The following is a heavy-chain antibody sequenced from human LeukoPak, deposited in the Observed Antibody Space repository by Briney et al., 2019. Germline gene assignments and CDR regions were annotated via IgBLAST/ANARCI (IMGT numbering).Heavy chain of an antibody. J-gene: IGHJ5*02. CDR3: ARSGYNKNWFDP. Sequence: SETLSLTCTVSGYSISSGYYWGWIRQPPGKGLEWIGSIYHSGSTNYNPSLKSRVTISVDTSKNQFSLKLSSVTAADTAVYYCARSGYNKNWFDPWGQGTLVTVSS. CDR2: IYHSGST. D-gene: IGHD1-14*01. CDR1: GYSISSGYY. V-gene: IGHV4-38-2*02.